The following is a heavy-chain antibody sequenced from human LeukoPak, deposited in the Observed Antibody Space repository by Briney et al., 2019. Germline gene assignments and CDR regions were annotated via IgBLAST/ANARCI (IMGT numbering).Heavy chain of an antibody. CDR3: ARGAYA. V-gene: IGHV3-7*04. CDR1: GFPFSSYW. J-gene: IGHJ4*02. CDR2: IKQDGSEK. D-gene: IGHD4-17*01. Sequence: GGSLRLSCAASGFPFSSYWMSWVRQAPGKGLEWVANIKQDGSEKYYVDSVKGRFTISRDNAKNSLYLQMNSLRAEDTAVYYCARGAYAWGQGTLVTVSS.